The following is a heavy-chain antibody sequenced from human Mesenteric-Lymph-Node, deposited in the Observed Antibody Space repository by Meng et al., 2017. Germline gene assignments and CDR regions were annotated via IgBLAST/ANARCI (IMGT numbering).Heavy chain of an antibody. V-gene: IGHV3-30*01. CDR1: GFTFSSYA. CDR2: ISYDGSNK. CDR3: ARDSVSYYDFWGGYLGYFGMDV. J-gene: IGHJ6*02. Sequence: GESLKISCAASGFTFSSYAMHWARQAPGKGLEWVAVISYDGSNKYYADSVKGRFTISRDNSKNTLYLQMNSLRAEDTAVYYCARDSVSYYDFWGGYLGYFGMDVWGHGTTVTVSS. D-gene: IGHD3-3*01.